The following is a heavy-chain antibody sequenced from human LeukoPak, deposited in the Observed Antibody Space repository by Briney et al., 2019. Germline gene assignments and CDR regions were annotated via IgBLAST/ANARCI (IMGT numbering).Heavy chain of an antibody. CDR3: ARDRDNGMDV. CDR2: MSNSGSYI. D-gene: IGHD2-15*01. CDR1: GFTFSSYS. V-gene: IGHV3-21*01. Sequence: GGSLRLSCAASGFTFSSYSMNWFRQAPGKGLEWVSSMSNSGSYIYHAESVQGRFTISRDNAKNSLFLQMNSLRDEDTAVYYCARDRDNGMDVWGKGTTVTVSS. J-gene: IGHJ6*04.